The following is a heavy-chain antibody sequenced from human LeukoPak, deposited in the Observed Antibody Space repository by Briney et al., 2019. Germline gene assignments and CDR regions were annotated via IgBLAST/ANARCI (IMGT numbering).Heavy chain of an antibody. CDR2: INHSGST. Sequence: SVTLSLTCAVYGGSFSGYYWSWIRQPPGKGLEWIGEINHSGSTNYNPSLKSRVTISVDTSKNQFSLKLSSVTAADTAVYYCARDALYYEPWGQGTLVTVSS. CDR1: GGSFSGYY. D-gene: IGHD2-8*01. V-gene: IGHV4-34*01. CDR3: ARDALYYEP. J-gene: IGHJ5*02.